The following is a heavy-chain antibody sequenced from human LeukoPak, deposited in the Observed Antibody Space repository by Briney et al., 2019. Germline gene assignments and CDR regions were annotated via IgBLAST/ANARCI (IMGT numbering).Heavy chain of an antibody. J-gene: IGHJ4*02. V-gene: IGHV3-48*04. CDR2: ISSSSSTI. CDR3: VRRHSSLHFDY. Sequence: GGSLRLSCAASGFTFSSYSMNWVRRAPGKGLEWVSYISSSSSTIYYADSVKGRFTISRDNAKNSLYLQMNSLRAEDTAVYYCVRRHSSLHFDYWGQGTLVTVSS. CDR1: GFTFSSYS. D-gene: IGHD6-13*01.